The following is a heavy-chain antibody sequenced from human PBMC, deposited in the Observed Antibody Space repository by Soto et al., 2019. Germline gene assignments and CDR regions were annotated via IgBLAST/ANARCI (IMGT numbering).Heavy chain of an antibody. V-gene: IGHV3-11*01. Sequence: GGSLRLSCATSGFTFRDYYFSWIRQAPGKGLEWISYISHSGKTIYYADSVKGRFTISRDDAKNTLYLQMNSLRAEDTAMYYCTRRDSGAFDVWGHGTMVTVS. CDR2: ISHSGKTI. J-gene: IGHJ3*01. CDR1: GFTFRDYY. CDR3: TRRDSGAFDV.